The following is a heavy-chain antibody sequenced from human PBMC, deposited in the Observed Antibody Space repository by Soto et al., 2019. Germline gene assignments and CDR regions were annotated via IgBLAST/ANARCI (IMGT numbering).Heavy chain of an antibody. CDR2: IDYSGTA. D-gene: IGHD4-4*01. Sequence: SETLSLTCTVSHRSISVSNVFWGWFAPPPGKGLEWIGNIDYSGTAYFNPSLGTRVTFPVDTSKNQFSLTLYSVTAADTAVYYCARTTGRHLDFWGQGILVTVS. V-gene: IGHV4-39*01. CDR3: ARTTGRHLDF. J-gene: IGHJ4*02. CDR1: HRSISVSNVF.